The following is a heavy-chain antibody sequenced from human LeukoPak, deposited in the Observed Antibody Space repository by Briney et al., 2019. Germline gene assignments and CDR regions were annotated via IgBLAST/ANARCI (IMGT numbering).Heavy chain of an antibody. D-gene: IGHD6-19*01. V-gene: IGHV4-59*08. CDR1: GGSVSSYY. J-gene: IGHJ3*02. CDR2: IYYSGST. CDR3: ARRGQWLVDRRFAFDI. Sequence: PSETLSLTYTVSGGSVSSYYWSWIRQPPGKGLEWIGYIYYSGSTNYNLSLKSRVTISVDTSKNQFSLKLSSVTAADTAVYYCARRGQWLVDRRFAFDIWGQGTMVTVSS.